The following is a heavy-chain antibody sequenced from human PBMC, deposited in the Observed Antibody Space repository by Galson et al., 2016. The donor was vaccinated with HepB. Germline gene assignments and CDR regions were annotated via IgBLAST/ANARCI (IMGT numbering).Heavy chain of an antibody. Sequence: SVKVSCKASGYTFTNYAMHWVRQAPGQGLEWMGWINAANGDTQYSQKFQGRVTFTRDTSATTAYMELSSLRSEDTSVYYCARLGGAYCGHRPSDHFDYWGQGTLGTVSS. D-gene: IGHD2-21*01. CDR3: ARLGGAYCGHRPSDHFDY. CDR1: GYTFTNYA. V-gene: IGHV1-3*01. CDR2: INAANGDT. J-gene: IGHJ4*02.